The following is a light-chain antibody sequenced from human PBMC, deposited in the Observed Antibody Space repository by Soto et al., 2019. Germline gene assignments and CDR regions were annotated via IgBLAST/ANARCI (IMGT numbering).Light chain of an antibody. V-gene: IGLV2-14*01. J-gene: IGLJ2*01. CDR2: EVS. CDR1: SSDIGLYNF. Sequence: QSALTQPASVSGSPGQSITVSCTGTSSDIGLYNFVSWYQHHPGEAPKLIIYEVSNRPSGVSNRFSGSKSGNTASLTISGLQAEDEADYYCASYTGSSTFLFGGGTKLTVL. CDR3: ASYTGSSTFL.